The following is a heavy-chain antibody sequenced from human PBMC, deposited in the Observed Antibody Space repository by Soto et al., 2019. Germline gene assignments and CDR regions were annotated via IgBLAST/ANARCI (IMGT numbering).Heavy chain of an antibody. CDR3: AGELGYYYSMDV. J-gene: IGHJ6*02. CDR2: INSDGSST. D-gene: IGHD7-27*01. Sequence: PVGSLRLSCAASGFTFSSYWMHWVRQAPGKGLVWVSRINSDGSSTSYADSVKGRFTISRDNAKNTLYLQMNSLRAEDTAVYYCAGELGYYYSMDVWGQGTTVTVSS. V-gene: IGHV3-74*01. CDR1: GFTFSSYW.